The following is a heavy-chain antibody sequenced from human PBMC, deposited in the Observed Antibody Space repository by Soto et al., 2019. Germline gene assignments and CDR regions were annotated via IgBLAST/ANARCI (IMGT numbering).Heavy chain of an antibody. J-gene: IGHJ3*02. CDR3: AEGYCSSTSCYSAAFDI. CDR2: IYYSGST. D-gene: IGHD2-2*01. Sequence: QLQLQKSGPGLVKPSETLSLTCTVSGGSISSSSYYWGWIRQPPGKGLEWIGSIYYSGSTYYNPSLKSRVTISVDTSRYQLSLKLCDVTAADTAVYYCAEGYCSSTSCYSAAFDIWGQGTMVTVSS. V-gene: IGHV4-39*01. CDR1: GGSISSSSYY.